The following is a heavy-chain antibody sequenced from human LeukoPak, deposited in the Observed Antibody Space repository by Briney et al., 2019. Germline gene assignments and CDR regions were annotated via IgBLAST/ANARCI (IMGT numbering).Heavy chain of an antibody. J-gene: IGHJ4*02. D-gene: IGHD1-26*01. CDR2: SSSSFI. Sequence: SSSSFIYYAHSLKGRFTISRDNAKNSLYLQMNSLRAEDTAVYYCARGVRWELTPLDYWGQGTLVTVSS. CDR3: ARGVRWELTPLDY. V-gene: IGHV3-21*01.